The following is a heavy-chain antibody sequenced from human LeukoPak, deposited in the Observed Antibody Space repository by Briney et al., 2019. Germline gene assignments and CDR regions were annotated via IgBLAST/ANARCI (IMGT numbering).Heavy chain of an antibody. Sequence: GGSLRLACAASGFTFSSYAMSWVRQAPGKGLEWVSAISISGENTYYADAVKGRFTISRDTSRNTLYLQMHSLRAEDTAVYYCARLISTSSSRFSDYWGQGTLVTVSS. CDR2: ISISGENT. CDR3: ARLISTSSSRFSDY. CDR1: GFTFSSYA. D-gene: IGHD6-6*01. J-gene: IGHJ4*02. V-gene: IGHV3-23*01.